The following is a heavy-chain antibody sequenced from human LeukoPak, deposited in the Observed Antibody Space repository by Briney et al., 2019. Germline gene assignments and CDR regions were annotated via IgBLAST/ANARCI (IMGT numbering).Heavy chain of an antibody. CDR3: ARDGQWLGDAFDI. D-gene: IGHD6-19*01. J-gene: IGHJ3*02. CDR1: GGSISSSSYY. Sequence: SETLSLTCTVSGGSISSSSYYWGWIRQPPGKGLEWIGSIYYSGSTYYNPSLKSRVTISVDTSKNQFSLELSSVTAADTAVYYCARDGQWLGDAFDIWGQGTMVTVSS. CDR2: IYYSGST. V-gene: IGHV4-39*07.